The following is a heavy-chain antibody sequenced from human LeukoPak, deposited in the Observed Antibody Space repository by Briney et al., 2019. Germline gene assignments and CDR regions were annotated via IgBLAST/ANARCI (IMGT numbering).Heavy chain of an antibody. D-gene: IGHD3-10*01. CDR1: GYTFTSYD. J-gene: IGHJ5*02. CDR2: MNPNSGNT. Sequence: ASVKVSCKASGYTFTSYDINWVRQATGQGLEWMGWMNPNSGNTGYAQKFQGRVTMTRDTSISTAYMELSRLRSDDTAVYYCARKAVRGVIGGKFDPWGQGTLVIVSS. V-gene: IGHV1-8*01. CDR3: ARKAVRGVIGGKFDP.